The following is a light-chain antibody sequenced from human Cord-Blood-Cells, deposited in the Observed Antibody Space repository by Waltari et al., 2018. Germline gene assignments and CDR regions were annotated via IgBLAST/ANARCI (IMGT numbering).Light chain of an antibody. CDR3: QSYDSSLSGSV. CDR2: GNS. V-gene: IGLV1-40*01. Sequence: QSVLTQPPSVSGAPGQRVPISCTGSSSNIGAGYDVHWYQQLPGTAPKLLIHGNSNRPSGVPDRFSGSKSGTSASLAITGLQAEDEADYYCQSYDSSLSGSVFGGGTKLTVL. CDR1: SSNIGAGYD. J-gene: IGLJ3*02.